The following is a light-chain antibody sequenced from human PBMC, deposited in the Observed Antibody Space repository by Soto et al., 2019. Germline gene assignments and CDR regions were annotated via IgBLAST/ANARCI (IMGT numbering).Light chain of an antibody. V-gene: IGKV1-5*01. Sequence: DIQMTQSPSTLSASIGDRVTITCRASQSIGSWLAWYQQKPGKAPKLLIYDASRLESGVPSRFSGSGSGTEFTLTIRSLQPDDFATYYCQQYKSFYTFGQGTKLEI. CDR2: DAS. CDR1: QSIGSW. CDR3: QQYKSFYT. J-gene: IGKJ2*01.